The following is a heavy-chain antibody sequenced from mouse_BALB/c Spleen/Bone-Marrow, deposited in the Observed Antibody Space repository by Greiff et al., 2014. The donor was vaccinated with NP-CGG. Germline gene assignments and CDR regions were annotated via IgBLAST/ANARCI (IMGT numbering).Heavy chain of an antibody. Sequence: VQLQQPGAELVKPGASVKLSCTASGFNIKDTYMHWVKQRPEQGLEWIGRIDPANGNTKYDQKFQGKATITADTSSNTAYLQLSSLTSEDTAVYYCARYYYGSSYAMDYWGQGTSVTVSS. CDR3: ARYYYGSSYAMDY. J-gene: IGHJ4*01. CDR1: GFNIKDTY. V-gene: IGHV14-3*02. D-gene: IGHD1-1*01. CDR2: IDPANGNT.